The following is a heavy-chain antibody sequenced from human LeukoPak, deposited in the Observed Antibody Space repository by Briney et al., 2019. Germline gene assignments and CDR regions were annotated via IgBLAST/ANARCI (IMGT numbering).Heavy chain of an antibody. D-gene: IGHD5-12*01. CDR2: ISSSGTTT. J-gene: IGHJ4*02. V-gene: IGHV3-48*03. Sequence: GGSLRLSCAASGFSFSVYEIHWVRQAPGKGLEWISDISSSGTTTYYADSVKGRFTISRDNAKNSLYLQMNSLRAEDTAVYYCTTLTVASYFDYWGQGTLVTHSS. CDR1: GFSFSVYE. CDR3: TTLTVASYFDY.